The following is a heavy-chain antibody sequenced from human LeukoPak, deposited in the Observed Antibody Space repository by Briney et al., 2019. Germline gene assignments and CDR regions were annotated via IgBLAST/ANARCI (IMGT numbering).Heavy chain of an antibody. Sequence: SETLSLACTVSGGSISTYYWSWIRQPPGKGLEGIGYIYTSENTNYNPSLRSRVTISIDTSKNQFSLKLSSVTAADTAVYYCARHAGTSYPPPYFDYWGQGTLVTVSS. CDR1: GGSISTYY. CDR2: IYTSENT. CDR3: ARHAGTSYPPPYFDY. D-gene: IGHD1-26*01. J-gene: IGHJ4*02. V-gene: IGHV4-4*08.